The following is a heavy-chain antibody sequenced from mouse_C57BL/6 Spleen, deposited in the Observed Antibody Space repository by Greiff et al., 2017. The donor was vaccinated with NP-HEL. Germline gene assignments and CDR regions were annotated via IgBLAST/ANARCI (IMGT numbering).Heavy chain of an antibody. J-gene: IGHJ2*01. Sequence: EVQLQESGAELVRPGASVKLSCTASGFNIKDYYMHWVKQRPEQGLEWIGRIDPEAGDTEYAPKFQGKATMTADTSSNTAYLQLSSLTSEDTAVSYCTTGGYDYDDYFDYWGQGTTLTVSS. CDR3: TTGGYDYDDYFDY. D-gene: IGHD2-4*01. V-gene: IGHV14-1*01. CDR1: GFNIKDYY. CDR2: IDPEAGDT.